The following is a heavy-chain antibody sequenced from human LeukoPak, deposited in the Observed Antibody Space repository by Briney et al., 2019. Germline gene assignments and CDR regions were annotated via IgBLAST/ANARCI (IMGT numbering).Heavy chain of an antibody. D-gene: IGHD3-3*01. Sequence: PGGSLRLSCAASGFTFSSYGMHWVRQAPGKGLEWVAVISYDGSNKYYADSVKGRFTISRDNSKNTLYLQMNSLRAEDTAVYYCAREHYDFWSGYYGWFDPWGQGTLVTVSS. CDR1: GFTFSSYG. CDR3: AREHYDFWSGYYGWFDP. V-gene: IGHV3-30*03. CDR2: ISYDGSNK. J-gene: IGHJ5*02.